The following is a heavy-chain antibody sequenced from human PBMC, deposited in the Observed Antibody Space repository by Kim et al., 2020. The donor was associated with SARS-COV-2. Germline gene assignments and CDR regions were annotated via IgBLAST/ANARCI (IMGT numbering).Heavy chain of an antibody. D-gene: IGHD6-19*01. CDR1: GDRVSSNSAA. J-gene: IGHJ6*02. Sequence: SQTLSLTCAISGDRVSSNSAAWNWIRQSPSRGLEWLGRTYYRSKWYNDYAVSVKSRITINPDTSKNQFSLQLHSVTPEDTAVFYCARESWKAVAGTREYYYGLDVWGQGTTVTVSS. CDR3: ARESWKAVAGTREYYYGLDV. V-gene: IGHV6-1*01. CDR2: TYYRSKWYN.